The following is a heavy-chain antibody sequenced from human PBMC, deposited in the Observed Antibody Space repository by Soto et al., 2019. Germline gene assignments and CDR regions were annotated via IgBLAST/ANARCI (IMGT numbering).Heavy chain of an antibody. CDR2: ISSGRTYT. CDR3: ATMGSGYYYDY. J-gene: IGHJ4*02. D-gene: IGHD3-22*01. CDR1: GFTFSRYS. V-gene: IGHV3-21*06. Sequence: EVQLVESGGGLVKPGGSLRLSCAASGFTFSRYSMNWVRQAPGKGLEWVSSISSGRTYTDYADSVKGRFTISGDNAKNSLYLQMTSLRADETAVFYFATMGSGYYYDYWGQGTLFTVSS.